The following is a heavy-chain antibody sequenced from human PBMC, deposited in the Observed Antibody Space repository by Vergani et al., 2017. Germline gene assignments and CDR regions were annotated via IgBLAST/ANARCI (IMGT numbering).Heavy chain of an antibody. CDR1: GFTFSDFS. D-gene: IGHD2-8*01. CDR2: IGSSGPYI. Sequence: EVQLVASGGGLVQRGGSLRLSCAASGFTFSDFSMRWVRQAPGKGLEWVAFIGSSGPYINYADSVKGRFIISRDNTNNSLFLQVRSLRAEDAAVYYCARDCTSGGCPDNYGMDVWGQGATVTVSS. CDR3: ARDCTSGGCPDNYGMDV. V-gene: IGHV3-21*02. J-gene: IGHJ6*02.